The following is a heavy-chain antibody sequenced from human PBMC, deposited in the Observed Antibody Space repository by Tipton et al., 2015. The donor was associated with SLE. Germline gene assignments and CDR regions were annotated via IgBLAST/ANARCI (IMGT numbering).Heavy chain of an antibody. CDR1: GGSFSGYH. J-gene: IGHJ4*02. CDR3: AGAWQGYCSGGTCYVLDY. CDR2: IADTGSP. V-gene: IGHV4-34*01. Sequence: TLSLTCAVYGGSFSGYHWTWIRPPPGQGLEWIGEIADTGSPNYNPSLKSRVTISLDTSKNQFSLKLRSVTAADTAVYYCAGAWQGYCSGGTCYVLDYWGQGTLVTVSS. D-gene: IGHD2-15*01.